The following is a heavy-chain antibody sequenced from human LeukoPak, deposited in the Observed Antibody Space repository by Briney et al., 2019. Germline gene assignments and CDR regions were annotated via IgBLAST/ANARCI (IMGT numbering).Heavy chain of an antibody. D-gene: IGHD6-13*01. J-gene: IGHJ4*02. V-gene: IGHV3-21*01. CDR1: QFTFSSYG. Sequence: PGGSLRLSCAASQFTFSSYGMNWVRQAPGKGLEWVSSISSSSGSIYYADSVKGRFTISRDNAENSLYLQMNSLRAEDTAVYYCARVVAAAGTCDYWGQGTLVTVSS. CDR3: ARVVAAAGTCDY. CDR2: ISSSSGSI.